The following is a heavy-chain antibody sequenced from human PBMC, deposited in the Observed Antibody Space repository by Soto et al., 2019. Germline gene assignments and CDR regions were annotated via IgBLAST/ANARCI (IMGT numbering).Heavy chain of an antibody. J-gene: IGHJ4*02. CDR2: LNPNSGGT. D-gene: IGHD6-13*01. V-gene: IGHV1-2*02. CDR3: ARDPKNPYTTSWIDY. Sequence: ASVKVSCKASGYTFTGYYMHWVRQAPGQGLEWMGWLNPNSGGTTYAQKFQGRVTMTRDTSISTAYMELSRLRSDDTAVYYCARDPKNPYTTSWIDYWGQGTLVTVSS. CDR1: GYTFTGYY.